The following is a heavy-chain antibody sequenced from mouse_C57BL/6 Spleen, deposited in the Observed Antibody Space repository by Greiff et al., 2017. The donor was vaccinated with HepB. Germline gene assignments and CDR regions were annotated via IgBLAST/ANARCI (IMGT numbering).Heavy chain of an antibody. Sequence: VQLQQPGAELVKPGASVKMSCKASGYTFTSYWITWVKQRPGQGLEWIGDIYPGSGSTNYNEKFKSKATLTVDTSSSTAYMQLSSLTSEDSAVYYCAREGKDYSDFDYWGQGTTLTVSS. D-gene: IGHD1-1*01. J-gene: IGHJ2*01. CDR2: IYPGSGST. CDR3: AREGKDYSDFDY. CDR1: GYTFTSYW. V-gene: IGHV1-55*01.